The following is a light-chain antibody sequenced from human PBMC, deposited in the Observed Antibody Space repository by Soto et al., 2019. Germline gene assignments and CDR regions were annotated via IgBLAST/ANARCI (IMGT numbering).Light chain of an antibody. J-gene: IGKJ3*01. Sequence: EIVLTQSPGTLSLSPGERATTSCRASQNINSRYLAWYQQKTGQAPRLLIYGASSRATGSPDRLSGSGSGTDFTLTIIILEPEEIAVYLCYLYGSSHGSTSGPGTKVDIK. CDR1: QNINSRY. CDR2: GAS. CDR3: YLYGSSHGST. V-gene: IGKV3-20*01.